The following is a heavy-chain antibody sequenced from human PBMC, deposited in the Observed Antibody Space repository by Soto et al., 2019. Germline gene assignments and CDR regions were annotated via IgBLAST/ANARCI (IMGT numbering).Heavy chain of an antibody. Sequence: EVQLVESGGGLVKPGGSLRLSCAASGFTFSSYSMNWVRQAPGKGLEWVSSISSSTSNIYYADSVKGRFTISRDNAKNSLYLQMISLRAEDTAVYYCARVVDYYDPYYYYGMDVWGQGTTVTVSS. CDR2: ISSSTSNI. J-gene: IGHJ6*02. D-gene: IGHD3-22*01. CDR1: GFTFSSYS. V-gene: IGHV3-21*01. CDR3: ARVVDYYDPYYYYGMDV.